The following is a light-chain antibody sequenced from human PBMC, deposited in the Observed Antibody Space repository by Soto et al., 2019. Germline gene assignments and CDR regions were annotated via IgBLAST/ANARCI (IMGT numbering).Light chain of an antibody. CDR3: MQAPQPPPYT. Sequence: DVVMTQSPVSLPVTPGESASISCRSSQNLLQSNGYNYVDWYLQKPGQSPQLLIYLASLRASGVPDRFSGSEPGTDFTLTISRVEADDVGVYYCMQAPQPPPYTFDQGTKVEIK. CDR2: LAS. CDR1: QNLLQSNGYNY. J-gene: IGKJ2*01. V-gene: IGKV2-28*01.